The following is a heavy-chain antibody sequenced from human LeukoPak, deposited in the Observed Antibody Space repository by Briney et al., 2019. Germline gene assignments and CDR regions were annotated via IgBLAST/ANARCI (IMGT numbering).Heavy chain of an antibody. J-gene: IGHJ4*02. CDR2: LSSSGRAF. Sequence: GGSLRLSCEDSGFTFRSYEMNWVRQAPGKGLEWIAHLSSSGRAFSYADSVKGRFTIARDNAKNSVYLEMNSLRADDTAVYYCARSARLMKGVVEVTALDDWGQGTLVTVSS. V-gene: IGHV3-48*03. CDR3: ARSARLMKGVVEVTALDD. CDR1: GFTFRSYE. D-gene: IGHD3-3*01.